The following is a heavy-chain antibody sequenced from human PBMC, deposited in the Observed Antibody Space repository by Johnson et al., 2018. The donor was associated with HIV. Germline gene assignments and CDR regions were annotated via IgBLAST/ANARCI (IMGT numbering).Heavy chain of an antibody. D-gene: IGHD6-19*01. J-gene: IGHJ3*02. CDR3: ARDAVAAANAFDI. V-gene: IGHV3-7*01. CDR1: GFTFSDHY. Sequence: VQLVESGGGLVKPGGSLRLSCAASGFTFSDHYMSWIRQAPGKGLEWVANIKQDGSEKYYVDSVKGRFTISRDNAKNSLYLQMNSLRAEDTAVYYCARDAVAAANAFDIWGQGTMVTVSS. CDR2: IKQDGSEK.